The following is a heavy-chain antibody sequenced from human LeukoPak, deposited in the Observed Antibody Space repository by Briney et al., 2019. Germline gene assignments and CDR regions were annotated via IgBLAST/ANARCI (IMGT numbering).Heavy chain of an antibody. CDR3: AKGHTSTWGIDY. V-gene: IGHV3-43*02. CDR2: ISGDGTIT. Sequence: GGSLRLSCAASGFTFDDYAMHWVRQAPGKGLEWVSLISGDGTITYYADSVKGRFTISRDNSKNSLFQQMNRLRTEDTAFYYCAKGHTSTWGIDYWGQGTLVTVSS. CDR1: GFTFDDYA. D-gene: IGHD6-13*01. J-gene: IGHJ4*02.